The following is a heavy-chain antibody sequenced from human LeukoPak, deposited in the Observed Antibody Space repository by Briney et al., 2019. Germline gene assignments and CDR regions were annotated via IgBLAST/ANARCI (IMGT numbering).Heavy chain of an antibody. Sequence: GGSLRLSCAASGFTFSSYAMSWVRQAPGKGLEWVSAISGSGGSTYYADSVKGRFTISRDNSKNTLYPQMNSLRAEDTAVYYCAKVHWGDYYDSSGYYYGPLFDYWGQGTLVTVSS. D-gene: IGHD3-22*01. V-gene: IGHV3-23*01. CDR3: AKVHWGDYYDSSGYYYGPLFDY. J-gene: IGHJ4*02. CDR2: ISGSGGST. CDR1: GFTFSSYA.